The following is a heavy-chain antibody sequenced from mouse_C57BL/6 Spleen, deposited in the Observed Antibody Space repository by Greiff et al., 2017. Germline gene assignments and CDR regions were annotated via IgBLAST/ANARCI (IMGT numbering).Heavy chain of an antibody. Sequence: EVQVVESGGGLVQPGGSMKLSCAASGFTFSDAWMDWVRQSPEKGLEWVAEIRNKANNHATYYAESVKGRFTISRDDSKSSVYLQMNSLRAEDTGIYYCTRLSSTWYFDVWGTGTTVTVSS. CDR2: IRNKANNHAT. J-gene: IGHJ1*03. D-gene: IGHD3-1*01. V-gene: IGHV6-6*01. CDR1: GFTFSDAW. CDR3: TRLSSTWYFDV.